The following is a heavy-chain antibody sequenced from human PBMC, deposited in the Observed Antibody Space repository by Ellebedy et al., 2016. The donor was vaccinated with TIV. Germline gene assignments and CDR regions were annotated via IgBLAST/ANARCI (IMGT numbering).Heavy chain of an antibody. Sequence: GGSLRLSXTASEFTIRDHYMSWIRQAPGKGLEWVAYISSSGFIIYYGDSVKGRFTISRDDAKSSLYLQMNSLRAEDTAVFYCAKRGDSSGSQKYFDYWGQGTLVTVSS. CDR3: AKRGDSSGSQKYFDY. V-gene: IGHV3-11*01. J-gene: IGHJ4*02. CDR1: EFTIRDHY. CDR2: ISSSGFII. D-gene: IGHD3-22*01.